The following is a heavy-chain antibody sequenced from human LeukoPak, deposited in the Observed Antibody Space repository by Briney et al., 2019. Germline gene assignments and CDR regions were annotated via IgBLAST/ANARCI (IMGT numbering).Heavy chain of an antibody. CDR2: IIPLFDTA. Sequence: ASVKVSCKASGGTFSNYAISWVRQAPGQGLEWMAGIIPLFDTADYAQKFQGRLTITAVEHTSTAYMEISSLRAEDTAVYYCARGPLLYYDFWSGYYKHYYYYYMDVWGKGTTVTVSS. V-gene: IGHV1-69*13. CDR3: ARGPLLYYDFWSGYYKHYYYYYMDV. CDR1: GGTFSNYA. D-gene: IGHD3-3*01. J-gene: IGHJ6*03.